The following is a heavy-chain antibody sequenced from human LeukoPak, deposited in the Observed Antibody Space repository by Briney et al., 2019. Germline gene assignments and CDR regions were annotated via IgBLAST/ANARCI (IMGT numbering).Heavy chain of an antibody. CDR3: ARAGSGSGWYFDY. CDR2: ISPYNGNT. D-gene: IGHD6-19*01. CDR1: GYDFTSVG. Sequence: ASVKVSCKASGYDFTSVGITWVRQPTGQGLEWMGWISPYNGNTRYVQKLQGRVTMTTDTSTSTAYMELRSLRFDDTAVYYCARAGSGSGWYFDYWGQGTLVTVSS. V-gene: IGHV1-18*01. J-gene: IGHJ4*02.